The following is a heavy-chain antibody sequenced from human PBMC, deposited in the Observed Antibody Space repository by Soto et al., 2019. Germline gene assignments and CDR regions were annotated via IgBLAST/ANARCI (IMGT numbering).Heavy chain of an antibody. V-gene: IGHV1-69*06. CDR2: IIPIIGTA. J-gene: IGHJ5*02. Sequence: EASVKVSCKASGGTFSSYAISWVRQAPGQGLEWMGGIIPIIGTANYAQKFQGRVTITADKSTSTAYMELSSLRSEDTAVYYCAREHITIFGVVIIHSYNWFDPWGQGTLVTVSS. D-gene: IGHD3-3*01. CDR1: GGTFSSYA. CDR3: AREHITIFGVVIIHSYNWFDP.